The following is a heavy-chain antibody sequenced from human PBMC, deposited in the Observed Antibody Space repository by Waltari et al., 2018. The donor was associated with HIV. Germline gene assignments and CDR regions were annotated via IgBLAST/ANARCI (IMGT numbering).Heavy chain of an antibody. D-gene: IGHD3-10*01. CDR3: VRGGGDPAVRRTAGYQYYGMDV. V-gene: IGHV3-53*01. CDR1: GFTVNRKY. J-gene: IGHJ6*02. CDR2: IFSGSTK. Sequence: EVQVVESGGGLIQPGGSLRLSCAVSGFTVNRKYMSWVRQAPGKGVEWVSFIFSGSTKYYADSVKGRFSISTDSSKNTLYLQMNSLRVEDTAVYYCVRGGGDPAVRRTAGYQYYGMDVWGQGTTVTVSS.